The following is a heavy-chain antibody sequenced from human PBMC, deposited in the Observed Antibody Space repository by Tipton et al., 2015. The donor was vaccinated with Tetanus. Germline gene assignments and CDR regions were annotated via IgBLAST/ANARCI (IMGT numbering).Heavy chain of an antibody. CDR3: ARDRGLTTGGGIGMDV. D-gene: IGHD4-17*01. CDR1: RFTFSHYS. CDR2: IYGTGTT. Sequence: LRLSCAAFRFTFSHYSMTWVRQAAGKGLQWVGRIYGTGTTDYNPSLQSRVTMSIDTSKNQVSLKLTSVTAADTAVYYCARDRGLTTGGGIGMDVWGQGTTVTVSS. V-gene: IGHV4-59*10. J-gene: IGHJ6*02.